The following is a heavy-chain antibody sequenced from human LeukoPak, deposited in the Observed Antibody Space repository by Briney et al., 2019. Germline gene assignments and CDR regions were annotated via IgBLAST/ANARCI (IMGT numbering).Heavy chain of an antibody. Sequence: GGSLRLSCAASGFTFSSYSMNWVRQAPGKGLEWVSSISSSSSYIYYADSVKGRFTISRDNSKNTLYLQMNSLRAEDTAVYYCAKEELRRITMWGYMDVWGKGTTVTISS. CDR2: ISSSSSYI. CDR1: GFTFSSYS. V-gene: IGHV3-21*01. J-gene: IGHJ6*03. D-gene: IGHD3-10*02. CDR3: AKEELRRITMWGYMDV.